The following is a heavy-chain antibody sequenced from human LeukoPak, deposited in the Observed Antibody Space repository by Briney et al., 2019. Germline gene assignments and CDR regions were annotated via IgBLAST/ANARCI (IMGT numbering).Heavy chain of an antibody. V-gene: IGHV3-23*01. CDR3: AQKRGGYTPFDY. CDR1: GFTFNHYG. CDR2: ISGSGDSA. Sequence: GGSLRLSCVASGFTFNHYGMNWDRQAPGKGLEWVSIISGSGDSAFYADSVKGRFTISRDNSKNTLYLQMNSLRAEDTAIYYCAQKRGGYTPFDYWGQGTLVTVSS. J-gene: IGHJ4*02. D-gene: IGHD5-12*01.